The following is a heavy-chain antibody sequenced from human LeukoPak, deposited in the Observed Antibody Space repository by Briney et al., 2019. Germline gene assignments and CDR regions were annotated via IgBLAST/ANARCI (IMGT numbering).Heavy chain of an antibody. CDR3: TRSQGYCSGGSCLQGDWFDP. D-gene: IGHD2-15*01. J-gene: IGHJ5*02. V-gene: IGHV5-51*01. CDR1: GYSFTNYW. CDR2: IYPGDSDT. Sequence: GESLKISCKGSGYSFTNYWIGWVRQMPGKGLEWMGIIYPGDSDTRYSPSFQGQVTISADKSISTAYLQWGSLKASDTAMYYCTRSQGYCSGGSCLQGDWFDPWGQGTLVTVSS.